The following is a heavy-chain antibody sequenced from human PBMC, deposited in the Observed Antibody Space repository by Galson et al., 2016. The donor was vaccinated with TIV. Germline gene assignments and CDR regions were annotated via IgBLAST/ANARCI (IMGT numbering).Heavy chain of an antibody. Sequence: ETLSLTCSVSGGSINPYYWGWIRQPPGKGLEWIPNMYYSGSTNYNPSLKSRVTISLDTSKNQVSLKLNSVTAADTAVYYCVRVDYSGSGTAFDSWGQGTLVTVSS. CDR1: GGSINPYY. J-gene: IGHJ4*02. CDR2: MYYSGST. CDR3: VRVDYSGSGTAFDS. D-gene: IGHD3-10*01. V-gene: IGHV4-59*01.